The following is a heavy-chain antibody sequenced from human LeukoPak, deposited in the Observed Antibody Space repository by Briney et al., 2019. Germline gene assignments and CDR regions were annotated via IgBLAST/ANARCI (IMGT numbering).Heavy chain of an antibody. CDR2: ISRTGNYI. Sequence: GGSLRLSCAASGFTFSRYNMNWVRQAPGKGLEWVSSISRTGNYIYYADSVKGRFTISGDNAQNSLFLQMNSLRVEDTAVYYCARVLETDCSGGSCYSGLDYWGQGTLVTVSS. V-gene: IGHV3-21*01. J-gene: IGHJ4*02. CDR1: GFTFSRYN. CDR3: ARVLETDCSGGSCYSGLDY. D-gene: IGHD2-15*01.